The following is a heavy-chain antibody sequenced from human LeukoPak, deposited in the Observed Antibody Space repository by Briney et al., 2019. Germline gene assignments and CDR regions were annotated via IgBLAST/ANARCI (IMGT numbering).Heavy chain of an antibody. CDR1: GYSISSGYY. Sequence: PSETLSLTCTVSGYSISSGYYWGWIRQPPGKGLEWIGSIYHSGSTYYNPSLKSRVTISVDTSKNQFSLKLSSVTAADTAVYYCARDRECSGGSCYLYWYFDLWGRGTLVTVSS. CDR2: IYHSGST. CDR3: ARDRECSGGSCYLYWYFDL. J-gene: IGHJ2*01. V-gene: IGHV4-38-2*02. D-gene: IGHD2-15*01.